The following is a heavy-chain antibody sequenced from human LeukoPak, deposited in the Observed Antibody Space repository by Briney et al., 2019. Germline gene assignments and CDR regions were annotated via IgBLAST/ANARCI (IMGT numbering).Heavy chain of an antibody. CDR2: ISAYNGNT. J-gene: IGHJ4*02. V-gene: IGHV1-18*01. CDR1: GYTFTSYG. D-gene: IGHD3-22*01. Sequence: ASVKVSCKASGYTFTSYGISWVRQAPGQGLEWMGWISAYNGNTNYAQKLQGRVTMTTDTSTSTAYMELSSLRSEDTAVYYCARGVGNDSSGYYSEPFDYWGQGTLVTVSS. CDR3: ARGVGNDSSGYYSEPFDY.